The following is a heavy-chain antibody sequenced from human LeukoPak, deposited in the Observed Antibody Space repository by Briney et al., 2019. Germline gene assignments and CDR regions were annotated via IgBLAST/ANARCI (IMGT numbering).Heavy chain of an antibody. V-gene: IGHV4-34*01. Sequence: PSETLSLTCAVYGGSFSGYHWTWIRQSPGKGLEWIGDINPSGSTYYNPSLESRLTISVGTSKNQFSLKLRSVTAADTAVYYCARGRHDITMIVVVMTSVSYYLDVWGNGTTVTVS. CDR1: GGSFSGYH. CDR3: ARGRHDITMIVVVMTSVSYYLDV. CDR2: INPSGST. D-gene: IGHD3-22*01. J-gene: IGHJ6*03.